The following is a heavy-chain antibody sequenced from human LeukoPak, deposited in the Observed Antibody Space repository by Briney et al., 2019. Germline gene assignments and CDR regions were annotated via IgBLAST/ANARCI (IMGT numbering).Heavy chain of an antibody. Sequence: GGSLRLSCAASGFTFSSYSMNWVRQAPGKGLEWVSYISSSSSTIYYADSVKGRFTISRDNVKNSLSLQMNGLRAEDTALYYCAKDRKSRDLDSLDIWGQGTMVTVSS. V-gene: IGHV3-48*04. D-gene: IGHD5-24*01. CDR3: AKDRKSRDLDSLDI. CDR2: ISSSSSTI. J-gene: IGHJ3*02. CDR1: GFTFSSYS.